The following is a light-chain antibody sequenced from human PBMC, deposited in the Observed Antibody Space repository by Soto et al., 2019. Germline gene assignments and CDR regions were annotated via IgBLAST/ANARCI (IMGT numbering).Light chain of an antibody. Sequence: SYELTQPPSVSVAPGQTAWITCGGHSIGTKSVNWFQQEPGQAPVLVVYDDSDRPSGIPERFSGSNSGNSATLTISSVEAGDEADYYCQVWDSSTDHWVFGGGTQLTVL. CDR3: QVWDSSTDHWV. V-gene: IGLV3-21*02. J-gene: IGLJ3*02. CDR1: SIGTKS. CDR2: DDS.